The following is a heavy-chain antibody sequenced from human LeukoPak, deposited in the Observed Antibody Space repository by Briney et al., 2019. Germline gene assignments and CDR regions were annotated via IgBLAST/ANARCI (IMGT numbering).Heavy chain of an antibody. D-gene: IGHD5-12*01. V-gene: IGHV3-23*01. CDR2: ISGSGGYT. CDR1: GFTFSSYA. CDR3: AKYDGVATNLYFDY. Sequence: SGGSLRLSCTASGFTFSSYAMSWVRQAPGKGLEWVSAISGSGGYTYYADSVKGRFTISRDNSKNTLYLQMNSLGAEDTAVYYCAKYDGVATNLYFDYWGQGTLVTVSS. J-gene: IGHJ4*02.